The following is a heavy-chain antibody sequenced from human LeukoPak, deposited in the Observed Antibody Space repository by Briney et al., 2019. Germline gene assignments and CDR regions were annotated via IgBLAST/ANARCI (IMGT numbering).Heavy chain of an antibody. V-gene: IGHV4-39*01. CDR1: GGSISSSSYY. CDR2: IYYSGST. D-gene: IGHD1-20*01. Sequence: SETLSLTCTVCGGSISSSSYYWGWIRQPPGKGLEWIGSIYYSGSTYYNPSLKSRVTISVDTSKNQFSLKLSSVTAADTAVYYCARHYTWIVRDDAFDIWGQGTMVTVSS. CDR3: ARHYTWIVRDDAFDI. J-gene: IGHJ3*02.